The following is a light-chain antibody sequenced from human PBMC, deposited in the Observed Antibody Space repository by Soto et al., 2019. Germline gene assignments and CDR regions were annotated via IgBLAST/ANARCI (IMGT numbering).Light chain of an antibody. J-gene: IGLJ1*01. V-gene: IGLV2-14*03. CDR2: DVS. CDR3: SSYTTTGTLV. Sequence: QSVLTQPASVSGSPGQSITISCTGTSSDIGYYNYVSWYQQHPGEAPKLMIYDVSNRPSGVSNRFSGSKSGNTASLTISGLQAEDEADYHCSSYTTTGTLVFGTGTKLTVL. CDR1: SSDIGYYNY.